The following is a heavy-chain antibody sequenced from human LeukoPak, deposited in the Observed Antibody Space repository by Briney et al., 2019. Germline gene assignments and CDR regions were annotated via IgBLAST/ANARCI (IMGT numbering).Heavy chain of an antibody. V-gene: IGHV3-30*02. CDR2: IRPDGSNE. CDR1: RFIFSTYG. J-gene: IGHJ3*02. D-gene: IGHD3-10*01. Sequence: GGSLRLSCAASRFIFSTYGMHWVRQAPGKGLEWVPFIRPDGSNEYYAASVRGRFAISRDNSQNTLHLQMNSLRLEDTAVYYCVKDWGVLPDYTADGFDIWGPGTMVTVSS. CDR3: VKDWGVLPDYTADGFDI.